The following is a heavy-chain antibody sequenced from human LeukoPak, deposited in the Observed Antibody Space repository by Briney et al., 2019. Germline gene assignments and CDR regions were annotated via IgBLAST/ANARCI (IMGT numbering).Heavy chain of an antibody. J-gene: IGHJ4*02. CDR3: AKGGSTSPNGINDY. V-gene: IGHV3-53*01. D-gene: IGHD2-2*01. CDR2: IYSAGST. Sequence: GGSLRLSCAASGFTVSSTYMSWVRQAPGKGLEWVSIIYSAGSTYYADSVKGRFTISRDNSKNTLYLQMNSLRAEDTAVYYCAKGGSTSPNGINDYWGQGTLVTVSS. CDR1: GFTVSSTY.